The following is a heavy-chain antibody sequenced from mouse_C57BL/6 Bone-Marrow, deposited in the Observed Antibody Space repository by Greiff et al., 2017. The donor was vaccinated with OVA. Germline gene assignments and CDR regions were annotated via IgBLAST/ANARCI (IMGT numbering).Heavy chain of an antibody. V-gene: IGHV1-54*01. CDR1: GYAFTNYL. Sequence: VQRVESGAELVRPGTSVKVSCKASGYAFTNYLIEWVKQRPGQGLEWIGVINPGSGGTNYNEKFKGKATLTADKSSSTAYMQLSSLTSEDSAVYFCAKAYYSNYFDYWGQGTTLTVSS. CDR3: AKAYYSNYFDY. CDR2: INPGSGGT. D-gene: IGHD2-5*01. J-gene: IGHJ2*01.